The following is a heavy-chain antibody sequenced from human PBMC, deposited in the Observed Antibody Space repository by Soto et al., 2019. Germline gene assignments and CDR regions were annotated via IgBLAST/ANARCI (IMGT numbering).Heavy chain of an antibody. Sequence: SETLSLTCTVSGGSISSYYWSWIRQPPWKGLEWIGYIYYSGSTNYNPSLKSRVTISVDTSKNQFSLKLSSVTAADTAVYHCARHQSRDYGDYGIQVWYAFDIWGQGTMVTVSS. J-gene: IGHJ3*02. CDR3: ARHQSRDYGDYGIQVWYAFDI. CDR2: IYYSGST. D-gene: IGHD4-17*01. V-gene: IGHV4-59*01. CDR1: GGSISSYY.